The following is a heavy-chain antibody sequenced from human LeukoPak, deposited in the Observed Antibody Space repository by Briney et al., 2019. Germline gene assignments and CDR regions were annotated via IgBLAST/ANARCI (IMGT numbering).Heavy chain of an antibody. J-gene: IGHJ6*03. CDR2: IYSGGST. V-gene: IGHV3-53*01. D-gene: IGHD3-22*01. CDR1: GFTVSSNY. CDR3: ARGSLAGLLSYYYYMDV. Sequence: GGSLRLSCAASGFTVSSNYMSWVRQAPGKGLEWVSIIYSGGSTYYADSVKGRFTISRDNSKNTLYLQMNSLRAEDTAVYYCARGSLAGLLSYYYYMDVWGKGTTVTVSS.